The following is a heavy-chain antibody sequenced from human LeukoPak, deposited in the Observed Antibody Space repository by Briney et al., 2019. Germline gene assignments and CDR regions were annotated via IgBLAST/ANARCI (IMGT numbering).Heavy chain of an antibody. D-gene: IGHD1-26*01. V-gene: IGHV1-46*01. J-gene: IGHJ4*02. Sequence: ASVKVSCKASGYTFTSYYMHWVRQAPGQGLEWMGIINPSGGSTSYAQKFQGRVTMTTDTSTSTAYMELRSLRSDDTAVYYCARKVGAGVFDYWGQGTLVTVSS. CDR1: GYTFTSYY. CDR3: ARKVGAGVFDY. CDR2: INPSGGST.